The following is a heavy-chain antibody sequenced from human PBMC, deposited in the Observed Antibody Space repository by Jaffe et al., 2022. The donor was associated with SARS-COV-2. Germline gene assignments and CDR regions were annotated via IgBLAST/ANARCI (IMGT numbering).Heavy chain of an antibody. Sequence: EVKLLESGGGLVQPGGSLRLSCAASEFTLSNYAMSWVRQAPGKGLEWVSAISGRGVSTFYADSVKGRFTISRDNSKNSLYLQMTSLRAEDTAVYYCAKSVYGSPWAFHIWGQGTTVTVSS. V-gene: IGHV3-23*01. CDR3: AKSVYGSPWAFHI. CDR2: ISGRGVST. D-gene: IGHD4-17*01. J-gene: IGHJ3*02. CDR1: EFTLSNYA.